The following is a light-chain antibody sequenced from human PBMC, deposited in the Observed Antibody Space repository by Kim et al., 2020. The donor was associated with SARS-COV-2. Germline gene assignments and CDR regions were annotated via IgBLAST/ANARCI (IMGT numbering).Light chain of an antibody. Sequence: SYELTQPLSVSVTLGQTAKISCGGNNIGGKHVYWYQQKPGQAPVAGILRNNNLPSGIPEGFSGSNSGKAATLSISRVQVGDEAVYFCQVWDSNTVMFGGG. CDR3: QVWDSNTVM. CDR2: RNN. J-gene: IGLJ3*02. CDR1: NIGGKH. V-gene: IGLV3-9*01.